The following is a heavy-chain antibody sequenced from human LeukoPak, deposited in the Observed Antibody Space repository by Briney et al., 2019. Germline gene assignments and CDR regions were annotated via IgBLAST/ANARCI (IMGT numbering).Heavy chain of an antibody. V-gene: IGHV3-30*02. CDR2: IRYDGSNK. D-gene: IGHD2-2*01. CDR3: AKGGGDIVVVPAARENYFDY. CDR1: GFTFSSYG. Sequence: PGGSLRLSCAASGFTFSSYGMHWVRQAPGKGLEWVAFIRYDGSNKYYADSVKGRFTISRDNSKNTLYLQTNSLRAEDTAVYYCAKGGGDIVVVPAARENYFDYWGQGTLVTVSS. J-gene: IGHJ4*02.